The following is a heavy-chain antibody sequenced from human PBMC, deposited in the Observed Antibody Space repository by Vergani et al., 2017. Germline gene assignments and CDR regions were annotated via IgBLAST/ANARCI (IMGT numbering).Heavy chain of an antibody. D-gene: IGHD6-13*01. Sequence: QVQLQQWGAGLLKPSETLSLTCAVYGESFSGYYWNWIRQPPGKGLEWIGEINHCGSTNYSPSLKSRVTISVDTSKNQFSLKLNSVTAADTAVYYCTRLSLGSTSDYWGQGTLVTVSS. CDR3: TRLSLGSTSDY. V-gene: IGHV4-34*01. CDR1: GESFSGYY. CDR2: INHCGST. J-gene: IGHJ4*02.